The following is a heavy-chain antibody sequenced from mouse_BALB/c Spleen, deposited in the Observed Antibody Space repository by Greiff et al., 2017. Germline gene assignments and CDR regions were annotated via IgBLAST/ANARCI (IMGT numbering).Heavy chain of an antibody. CDR1: GYSITSDYA. CDR3: ARRGYGDYEVFAY. V-gene: IGHV3-2*02. Sequence: DVQLQESGPGLVKPSQSLSLTCTVTGYSITSDYAWNWIRQFPGNKLEWMGYISYSGSTSYNPSLKSRISITRDTSKNQFFLQLNSVTTEDTATYYCARRGYGDYEVFAYWGQGTLVTVSA. CDR2: ISYSGST. D-gene: IGHD2-4*01. J-gene: IGHJ3*01.